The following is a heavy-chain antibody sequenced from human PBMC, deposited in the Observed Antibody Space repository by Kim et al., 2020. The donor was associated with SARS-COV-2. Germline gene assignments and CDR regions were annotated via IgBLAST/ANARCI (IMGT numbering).Heavy chain of an antibody. CDR1: GGSFSGYY. D-gene: IGHD3-22*01. V-gene: IGHV4-34*01. CDR2: INHSGST. J-gene: IGHJ4*02. Sequence: SETLSLTCAVYGGSFSGYYWSWIRQPPGKGLEWIGEINHSGSTNYNPSLKSRVTISVDTSKNQFSLKLSSVTAADTAVYYCARGTYYDSSGYYYVASYYFDYWGQGTLVTVSS. CDR3: ARGTYYDSSGYYYVASYYFDY.